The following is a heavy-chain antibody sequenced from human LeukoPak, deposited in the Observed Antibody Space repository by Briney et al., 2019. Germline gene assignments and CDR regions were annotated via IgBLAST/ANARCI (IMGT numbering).Heavy chain of an antibody. CDR2: VSDSGSA. Sequence: SETLSLTCTVSGGSISGFYWSWIWQPPGKGLEWIAYVSDSGSANYNPSLKSRVTISLDTSNNQVSLKLRSVTAADTAVYYCARHGATIRLPGTFGIWGQGTMVTVSS. CDR1: GGSISGFY. D-gene: IGHD5-12*01. CDR3: ARHGATIRLPGTFGI. J-gene: IGHJ3*02. V-gene: IGHV4-59*08.